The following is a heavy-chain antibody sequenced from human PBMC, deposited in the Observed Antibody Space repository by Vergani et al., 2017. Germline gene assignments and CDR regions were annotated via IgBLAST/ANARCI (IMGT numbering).Heavy chain of an antibody. CDR1: GFTFSSYE. Sequence: EVQLVESGGGLVQPGGSLRLSCAASGFTFSSYEMNWVRQAPGKGLEWVSYISSSGSTIYYADSVKGRFTISRDNAKNSLYLQMNSLRAEDTAVYYCAREGSSWYVNWFDPWGQGTLVTVSS. CDR3: AREGSSWYVNWFDP. V-gene: IGHV3-48*03. J-gene: IGHJ5*02. CDR2: ISSSGSTI. D-gene: IGHD6-13*01.